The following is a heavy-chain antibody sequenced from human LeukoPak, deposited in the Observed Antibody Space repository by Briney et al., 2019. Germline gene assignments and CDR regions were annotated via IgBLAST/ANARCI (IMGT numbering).Heavy chain of an antibody. CDR2: INPNSGGT. V-gene: IGHV1-2*02. CDR3: ARDQEACMDV. J-gene: IGHJ6*02. Sequence: ASVKVSCRASGYTFTDYYMHWVRPAPGQGLEWMGWINPNSGGTNYAQKFQGRVTMTRDTSISTAYMELSRMRCHDTVVYCCARDQEACMDVWGQGTPVTVSS. CDR1: GYTFTDYY.